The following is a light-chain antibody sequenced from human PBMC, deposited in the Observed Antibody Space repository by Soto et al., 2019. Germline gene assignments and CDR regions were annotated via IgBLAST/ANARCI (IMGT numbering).Light chain of an antibody. J-gene: IGKJ3*01. CDR1: QSLSSSY. Sequence: EIVLTQSPGTLSLSPGERATLSCRASQSLSSSYLAWYQQKPGQAPRLLIYDASSRATGIPDRFSGSGSGTDFTLTISRLEPEDFAVYYCQQRGSWPATFGPGTKVDIK. CDR2: DAS. V-gene: IGKV3D-20*02. CDR3: QQRGSWPAT.